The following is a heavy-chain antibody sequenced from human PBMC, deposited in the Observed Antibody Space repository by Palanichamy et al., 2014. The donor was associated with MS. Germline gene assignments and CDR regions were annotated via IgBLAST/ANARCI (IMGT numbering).Heavy chain of an antibody. D-gene: IGHD1-26*01. Sequence: EVQLVESGGGLVQPGGSLRLSCAASGFTVSSNYMSWVRQAPGKGLEWVSVIYSGGSTYYADSVKGRFTISRDNSKNTLYLQMNSLRAEDTAVYYCAREFRNQWELFDYWGQGTLVTVSS. V-gene: IGHV3-66*01. CDR2: IYSGGST. CDR1: GFTVSSNY. J-gene: IGHJ4*02. CDR3: AREFRNQWELFDY.